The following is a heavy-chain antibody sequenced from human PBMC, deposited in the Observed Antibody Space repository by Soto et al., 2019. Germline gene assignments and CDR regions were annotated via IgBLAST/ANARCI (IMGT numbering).Heavy chain of an antibody. Sequence: QVQLQESGPGLVKPSQTLSLTCTVSGGSISSDSYFWSWIRQHPGEGLEWIGHVHYSATTYYNPYLTSRVSISVDTSKNQFSLKLSSVTAADTAIYYCARAVRGGDRGDWFAPWGQGTLVTVSS. D-gene: IGHD2-21*02. CDR3: ARAVRGGDRGDWFAP. CDR2: VHYSATT. CDR1: GGSISSDSYF. V-gene: IGHV4-31*03. J-gene: IGHJ5*02.